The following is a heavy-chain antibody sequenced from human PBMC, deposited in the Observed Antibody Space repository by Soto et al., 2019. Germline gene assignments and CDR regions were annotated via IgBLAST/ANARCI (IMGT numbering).Heavy chain of an antibody. Sequence: PGGSLRLSCAGSGFTFGDYAMNWVRQAPGKGLEWVAGISGGASTTYYADSVKGRFSIARDNSANTLSLQMHSLRAEDTAIFYGAKLRPLQLGRFYYYAMDVWGQGTAVTVSS. D-gene: IGHD2-15*01. V-gene: IGHV3-23*01. CDR3: AKLRPLQLGRFYYYAMDV. J-gene: IGHJ6*02. CDR1: GFTFGDYA. CDR2: ISGGASTT.